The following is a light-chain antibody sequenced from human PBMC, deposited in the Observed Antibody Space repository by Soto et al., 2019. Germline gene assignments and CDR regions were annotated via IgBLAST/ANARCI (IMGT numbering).Light chain of an antibody. CDR3: QQRSYWLT. V-gene: IGKV3-11*01. CDR1: QSVSSY. Sequence: IVLTHSAATLSFSPGEVATRSFRASQSVSSYLAWYQQKPGQAPRLLIYDASNRATGIPARFSGSGSGTDFTLTISSLAPEDFAVYYCQQRSYWLTFGEGTKVDIK. J-gene: IGKJ4*01. CDR2: DAS.